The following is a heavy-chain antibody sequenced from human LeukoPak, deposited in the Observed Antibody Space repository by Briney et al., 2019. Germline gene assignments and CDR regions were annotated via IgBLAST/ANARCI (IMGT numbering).Heavy chain of an antibody. J-gene: IGHJ2*01. D-gene: IGHD4-17*01. CDR3: ARGVHGDYRWYFDL. Sequence: SETLSLTCTVSGVSISSYYWSWIRQPPGKGLEWIGYIYYSGSTNYNPSLKSRVTISVDTSKNQFSLKLSSVTAADTAVYYCARGVHGDYRWYFDLWGRGTLVTVSS. CDR1: GVSISSYY. V-gene: IGHV4-59*01. CDR2: IYYSGST.